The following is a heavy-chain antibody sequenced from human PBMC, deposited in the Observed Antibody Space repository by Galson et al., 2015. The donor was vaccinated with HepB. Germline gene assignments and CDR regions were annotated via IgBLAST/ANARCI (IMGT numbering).Heavy chain of an antibody. Sequence: SVKVSCKAYGYTFSDHGISWVRQAPGQGLEWMGWISGYNGNTNYAQKFQGRVIMTTDTSTTTAYLDLRSLRSDDTAVYYCARYLGRGGFTRYGMDVWGQGTTVTVSS. CDR2: ISGYNGNT. V-gene: IGHV1-18*01. D-gene: IGHD3-16*01. J-gene: IGHJ6*02. CDR3: ARYLGRGGFTRYGMDV. CDR1: GYTFSDHG.